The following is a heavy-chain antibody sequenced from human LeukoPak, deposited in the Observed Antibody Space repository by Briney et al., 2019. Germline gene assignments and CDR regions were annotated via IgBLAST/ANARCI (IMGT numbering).Heavy chain of an antibody. CDR2: IYSGGST. CDR3: AKEAFNWNYDYFDY. CDR1: GFTVSSNY. Sequence: GGSLRLSCAASGFTVSSNYMSWVRQAPGKGLEWVSVIYSGGSTYYADSVKGRFTISRDNSKNTLYLQMNSLRAEDTAVYYCAKEAFNWNYDYFDYWGQGTLVTVSS. J-gene: IGHJ4*02. V-gene: IGHV3-53*01. D-gene: IGHD1-7*01.